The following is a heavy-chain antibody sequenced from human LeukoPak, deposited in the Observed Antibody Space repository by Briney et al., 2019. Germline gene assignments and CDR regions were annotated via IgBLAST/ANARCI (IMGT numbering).Heavy chain of an antibody. Sequence: GGSLRLSCVASGFTFSSYAMSWIRQAPGKGLEWVSAISGSGGSTYYADSVKGRFTISRDNSKNTLYLQMNSLYYCAKGGKNIAAAGYFDYWGQGTLVTVSS. D-gene: IGHD6-13*01. V-gene: IGHV3-23*01. CDR1: GFTFSSYA. CDR2: ISGSGGST. CDR3: AAAGYFDY. J-gene: IGHJ4*02.